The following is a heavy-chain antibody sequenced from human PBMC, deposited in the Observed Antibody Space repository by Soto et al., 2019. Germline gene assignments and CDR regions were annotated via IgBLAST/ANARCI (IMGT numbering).Heavy chain of an antibody. Sequence: ASVKVSCKNSGYTFTGYYMHWVRQAPGQGLEWMGWINPNSGGTNYAQKFQGRVTMTRDTSISTAYMELSRLRSDDTAVYYCARVIIHYDSSGYYWDCFDYWGQGTLVTVSS. CDR1: GYTFTGYY. V-gene: IGHV1-2*02. CDR2: INPNSGGT. CDR3: ARVIIHYDSSGYYWDCFDY. D-gene: IGHD3-22*01. J-gene: IGHJ4*02.